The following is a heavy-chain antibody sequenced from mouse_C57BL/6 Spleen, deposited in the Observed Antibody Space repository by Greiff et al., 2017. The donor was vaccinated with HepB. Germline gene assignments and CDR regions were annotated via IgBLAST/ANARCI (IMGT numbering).Heavy chain of an antibody. D-gene: IGHD4-1*01. CDR1: GYPFTSYW. J-gene: IGHJ1*03. Sequence: QVQLQQPGAELVKPGASVKLSCKASGYPFTSYWMHWVKQRPGRGLEWIGRIDPTSGGTKYNEKFKSKATLTVDKPSSTAYLQLSSLTSEDSADYYCARANWDLADWYFDVWGTGTTVTVSS. V-gene: IGHV1-72*01. CDR3: ARANWDLADWYFDV. CDR2: IDPTSGGT.